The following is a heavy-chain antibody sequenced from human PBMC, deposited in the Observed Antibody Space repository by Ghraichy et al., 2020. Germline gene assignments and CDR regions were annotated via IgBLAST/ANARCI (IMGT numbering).Heavy chain of an antibody. CDR3: ARAWEQDFDY. V-gene: IGHV3-33*01. CDR2: IWYDGTTE. J-gene: IGHJ4*02. Sequence: GESLNISCAASGFTFSDYSIHWVRQAPGKGLEWVAIIWYDGTTEYYADSVKGRFIISRDNSKNTVYLQMNSLRVEDTAVYYCARAWEQDFDYWGQGTLVTVSS. D-gene: IGHD1-26*01. CDR1: GFTFSDYS.